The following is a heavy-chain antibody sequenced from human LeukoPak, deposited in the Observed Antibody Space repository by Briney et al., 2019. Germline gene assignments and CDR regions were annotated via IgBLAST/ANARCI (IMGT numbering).Heavy chain of an antibody. CDR2: INHSGSS. Sequence: SETLSLTCAVSGRTFSAYYWTWIRQPPGKGLEWIGEINHSGSSNYNSSLRSRVTISVDTSYKQFSLRLSSVTAADTAVYYFAPRGDIEHSYVYGKWFDPWGQGTRVTVSS. CDR1: GRTFSAYY. CDR3: APRGDIEHSYVYGKWFDP. D-gene: IGHD5-18*01. V-gene: IGHV4-34*08. J-gene: IGHJ5*02.